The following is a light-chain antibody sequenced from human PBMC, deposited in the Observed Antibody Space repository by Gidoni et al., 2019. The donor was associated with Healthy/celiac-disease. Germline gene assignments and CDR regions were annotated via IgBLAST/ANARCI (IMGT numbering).Light chain of an antibody. CDR3: QQYYRWVT. CDR1: QSVLYSSNNKNY. J-gene: IGKJ4*01. V-gene: IGKV4-1*01. CDR2: WAS. Sequence: DIVMTQSPDSLAVSLGERATINCKSSQSVLYSSNNKNYLAWYQQKPGQPPKLLIYWASTRESGVPDRFSGSGSGTDFTLTISSLQAEDVAVYYCQQYYRWVTFGGGTKVEIK.